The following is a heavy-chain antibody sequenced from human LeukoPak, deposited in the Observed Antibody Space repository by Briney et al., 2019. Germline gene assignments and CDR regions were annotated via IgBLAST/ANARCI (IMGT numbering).Heavy chain of an antibody. CDR2: IKQDRSEK. CDR3: AKGRGVDY. J-gene: IGHJ4*02. Sequence: GGSLRLSCAASGFTFSNHWMNWVRQAPGKGLECVANIKQDRSEKYYVDSVKGRFTISRDNAKNSLYLQMNSLKAEDTAVYYCAKGRGVDYWGQGTLVTVSS. CDR1: GFTFSNHW. D-gene: IGHD3-10*01. V-gene: IGHV3-7*01.